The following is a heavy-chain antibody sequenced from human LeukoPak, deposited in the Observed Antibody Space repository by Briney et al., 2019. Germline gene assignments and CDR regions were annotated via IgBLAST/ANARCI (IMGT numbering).Heavy chain of an antibody. CDR1: GYTFSSYG. J-gene: IGHJ4*02. CDR3: ARDGMSSTKPSDY. CDR2: ISAYNGDT. D-gene: IGHD2-2*01. Sequence: ASVKVSCKASGYTFSSYGISWARQAPGQGLEWVGWISAYNGDTHYALNFQGRVTMTTDTSTNTAYMELRSLISHDTAVYYCARDGMSSTKPSDYWGQGTLVTVPS. V-gene: IGHV1-18*01.